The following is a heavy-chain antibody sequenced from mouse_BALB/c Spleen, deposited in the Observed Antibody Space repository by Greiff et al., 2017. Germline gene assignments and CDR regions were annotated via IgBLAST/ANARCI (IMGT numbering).Heavy chain of an antibody. D-gene: IGHD1-1*01. V-gene: IGHV14-4*02. Sequence: VQLKQSGAELVRSGASVKFSCTASGFTFKDYYMHWVQQRPEQGLEWIGWIDPENGDTEYAPKCQGKATMTADTSSNTAYLQLSSLTSEDTAVYYCNANYYGSSTYYYAMDYWGQGTSVTVSA. J-gene: IGHJ4*01. CDR1: GFTFKDYY. CDR3: NANYYGSSTYYYAMDY. CDR2: IDPENGDT.